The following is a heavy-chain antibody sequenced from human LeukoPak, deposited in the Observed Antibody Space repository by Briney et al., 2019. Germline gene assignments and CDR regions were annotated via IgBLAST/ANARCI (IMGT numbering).Heavy chain of an antibody. Sequence: GGSLRLSCAASGFTVSSNYMSWVRQAPGKGLEWVLVIYSGGSTYYADSVKGRFTISRDNSKNTLYLQMNSLRAEDTAVYYCARAPTMNYYDSSADDAFDIWGQGTMVTVSS. CDR1: GFTVSSNY. CDR3: ARAPTMNYYDSSADDAFDI. D-gene: IGHD3-22*01. V-gene: IGHV3-53*01. J-gene: IGHJ3*02. CDR2: IYSGGST.